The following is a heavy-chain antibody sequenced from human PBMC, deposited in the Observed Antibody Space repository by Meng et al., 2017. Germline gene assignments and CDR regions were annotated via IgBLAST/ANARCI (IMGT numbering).Heavy chain of an antibody. D-gene: IGHD6-13*01. CDR2: MRSKANNYAT. CDR3: TRVMGSYSSDY. V-gene: IGHV3-73*01. CDR1: GFTFSGSA. Sequence: EVQLVVPGGGLVQPGGSLRLSCAAAGFTFSGSAMRWVRQASGKRLEWVGRMRSKANNYATAYTASVKSRFTISRDDSKNTAYLEMNSLKAEDTAVYYCTRVMGSYSSDYWGPGTLVTVSS. J-gene: IGHJ4*02.